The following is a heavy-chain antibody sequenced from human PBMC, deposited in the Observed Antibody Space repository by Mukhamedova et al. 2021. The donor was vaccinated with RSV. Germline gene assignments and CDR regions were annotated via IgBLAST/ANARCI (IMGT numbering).Heavy chain of an antibody. CDR2: INPNSGGT. D-gene: IGHD1-26*01. Sequence: LEWMGWINPNSGGTNYAQKFQGRVTMTRDTSISTAYMELSRLRSDDTAVYYCAGGGGGRGASGGYHYWGQGTLVT. J-gene: IGHJ4*02. CDR3: AGGGGGRGASGGYHY. V-gene: IGHV1-2*02.